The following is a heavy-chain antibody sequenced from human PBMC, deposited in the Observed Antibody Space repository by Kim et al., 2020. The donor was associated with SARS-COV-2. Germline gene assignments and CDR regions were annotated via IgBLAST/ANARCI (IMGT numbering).Heavy chain of an antibody. CDR3: ARLYYYGSGSYYGWFDP. V-gene: IGHV3-7*04. J-gene: IGHJ5*02. D-gene: IGHD3-10*01. Sequence: VEGRFTISRDNAKNSLYLQMNSLRAEDTAVYYCARLYYYGSGSYYGWFDPWGQGTLVTVSS.